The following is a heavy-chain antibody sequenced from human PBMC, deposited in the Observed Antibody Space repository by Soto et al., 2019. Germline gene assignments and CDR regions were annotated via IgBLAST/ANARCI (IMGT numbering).Heavy chain of an antibody. Sequence: QVQLTQSGAEVKKPGSSLKVSCKASGGRFYNSTVSWVRQAPGQGLEWMGGISPVLGTVNYAQKFLGRLTITVDESRTTAFMELRSLRSEDTAVFYCAREGADYYHSPAFGIWGQGTTVTVSS. J-gene: IGHJ3*02. V-gene: IGHV1-69*01. CDR2: ISPVLGTV. CDR3: AREGADYYHSPAFGI. CDR1: GGRFYNST. D-gene: IGHD3-22*01.